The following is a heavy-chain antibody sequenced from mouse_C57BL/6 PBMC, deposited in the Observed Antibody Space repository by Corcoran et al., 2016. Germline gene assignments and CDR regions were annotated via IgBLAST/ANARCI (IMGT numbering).Heavy chain of an antibody. CDR1: GYTFTDYN. CDR3: ASAGYYGSSPSFAY. Sequence: EVQLQQSGPELVKPGASVKIPCKASGYTFTDYNMDWVKQSHGKSLEWIGDINPNNGGTIYNQKFNGKATLTVDKSSSTAYMELRSLTSVDTAVYDCASAGYYGSSPSFAYCGQGTLVTVSA. D-gene: IGHD1-1*01. J-gene: IGHJ3*01. V-gene: IGHV1-18*01. CDR2: INPNNGGT.